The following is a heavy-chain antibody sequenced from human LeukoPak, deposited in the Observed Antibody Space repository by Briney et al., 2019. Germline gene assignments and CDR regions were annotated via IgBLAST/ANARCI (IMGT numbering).Heavy chain of an antibody. CDR2: ISYDGSNK. CDR1: GFTLSDHY. CDR3: AKALVATTPFDY. V-gene: IGHV3-30*18. Sequence: PGGSLRLSCAASGFTLSDHYMDWVRQAPGKGLEWVAVISYDGSNKYYADSVKGRFTISRDNSKNTLYLQMNSLRAEDTAVYYCAKALVATTPFDYWGQGTLVTVSS. D-gene: IGHD5-12*01. J-gene: IGHJ4*02.